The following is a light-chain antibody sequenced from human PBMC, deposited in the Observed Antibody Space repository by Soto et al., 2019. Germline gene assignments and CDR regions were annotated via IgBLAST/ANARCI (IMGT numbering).Light chain of an antibody. CDR3: QQYGSSPLT. V-gene: IGKV3-20*01. CDR2: RAS. CDR1: QSVSSDY. Sequence: EIVLTQSPGTLSLSLGERATLSCRASQSVSSDYVAWYRQKPGQVPTVLIYRASTRATGIPDRFSGSGSGTDFTLTISRVEPEDFAVYYCQQYGSSPLTFGGGTRVVIK. J-gene: IGKJ4*01.